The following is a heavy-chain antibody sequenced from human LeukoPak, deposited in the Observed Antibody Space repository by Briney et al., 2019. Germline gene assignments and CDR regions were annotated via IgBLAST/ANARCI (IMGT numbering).Heavy chain of an antibody. CDR1: GGSFSGYY. V-gene: IGHV4-34*01. D-gene: IGHD4-11*01. J-gene: IGHJ5*02. CDR3: ARGPYSNFESWFDP. Sequence: SETLSLTCAVYGGSFSGYYWSWIRQPPGKGLEWIGEINHSGSTYYNPSLKSRVTISVDTSKNQFSLKLTSVTTANTAVYYCARGPYSNFESWFDPWGPGSLVTVSS. CDR2: INHSGST.